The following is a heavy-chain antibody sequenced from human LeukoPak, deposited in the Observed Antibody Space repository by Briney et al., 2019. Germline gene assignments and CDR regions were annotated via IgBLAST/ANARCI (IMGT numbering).Heavy chain of an antibody. CDR2: INQDGSEK. CDR3: ARDRGGGHMDV. J-gene: IGHJ6*03. CDR1: GFTFSSYW. V-gene: IGHV3-7*01. D-gene: IGHD2-15*01. Sequence: GGSLRLSCVGSGFTFSSYWMSWVRQAPGKGLEWVANINQDGSEKYDVDSAKGRFTISRDNAKNSLYLQMNSLRVEDTAMYYCARDRGGGHMDVWGKGTTVTISS.